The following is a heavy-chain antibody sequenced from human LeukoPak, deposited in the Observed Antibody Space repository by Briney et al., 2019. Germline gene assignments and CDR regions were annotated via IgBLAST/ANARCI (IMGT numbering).Heavy chain of an antibody. CDR3: AKEASTMVRGAPFDP. CDR1: GFTFSSYA. J-gene: IGHJ5*02. CDR2: ISYDGSNK. D-gene: IGHD3-10*01. Sequence: GGSLRLSCAASGFTFSSYAMHWVRQAPGKGLEWVAVISYDGSNKYYADSVKGRFTISRDNSKNTLYLQMNSLRAEDTAVYYCAKEASTMVRGAPFDPWGQGTLVTVSS. V-gene: IGHV3-30-3*01.